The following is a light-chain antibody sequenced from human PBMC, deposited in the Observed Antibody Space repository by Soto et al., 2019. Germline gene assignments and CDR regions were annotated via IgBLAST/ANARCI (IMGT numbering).Light chain of an antibody. CDR3: SSYAGSNLWV. Sequence: QSALTQPPSASGSPGQSVTISCTGTSSDVGGYNYVSWYQQHPGKAPKLMISEVSKRPSGVPDRFSGSKSGNTASLTVSGLQAEDEADYYCSSYAGSNLWVFGGGTKLTVL. CDR1: SSDVGGYNY. CDR2: EVS. J-gene: IGLJ3*02. V-gene: IGLV2-8*01.